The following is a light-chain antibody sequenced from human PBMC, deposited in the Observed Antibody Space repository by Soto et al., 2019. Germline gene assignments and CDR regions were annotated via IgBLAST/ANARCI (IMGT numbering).Light chain of an antibody. Sequence: QSVLAQPPSGSGAPGQRVTIYCTGSGSGIGPAFHVHWYQQLPGTAPQLLIYANSNRPSGVPDRFSGSKSGTSASLAIAGLQAEDEADYYCQSYDSSLGGSVFGTGTKVTVL. V-gene: IGLV1-40*01. CDR3: QSYDSSLGGSV. CDR1: GSGIGPAFH. J-gene: IGLJ1*01. CDR2: ANS.